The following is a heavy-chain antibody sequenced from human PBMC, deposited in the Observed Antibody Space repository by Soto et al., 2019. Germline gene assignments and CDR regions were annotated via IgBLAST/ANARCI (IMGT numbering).Heavy chain of an antibody. D-gene: IGHD3-10*01. CDR1: GGSISSSSYY. J-gene: IGHJ5*02. CDR2: IYYSGST. Sequence: PSETLSLTCTVSGGSISSSSYYWGWIRQPPGKGLEWIGSIYYSGSTYYNPSLKSRVTISVDTSKNQFSLKLSSVTAADTAVYYCASTPYGSGWFDPWGQGTLVTSPQ. CDR3: ASTPYGSGWFDP. V-gene: IGHV4-39*01.